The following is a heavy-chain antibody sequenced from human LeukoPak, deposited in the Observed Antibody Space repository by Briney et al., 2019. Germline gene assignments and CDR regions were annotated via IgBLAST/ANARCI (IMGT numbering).Heavy chain of an antibody. V-gene: IGHV1-8*01. D-gene: IGHD3-10*01. CDR3: VRGQMRENHYYGSGSYYYGMDV. CDR1: GYTFTSYD. CDR2: MNPNSGNA. Sequence: ASVKVSCKASGYTFTSYDINWVRQATGQGLEWMGWMNPNSGNAGYAQKFQGRVTMTRNTSISTAYMELSSLRSEDTAVYYCVRGQMRENHYYGSGSYYYGMDVWGQGTTVNVSS. J-gene: IGHJ6*02.